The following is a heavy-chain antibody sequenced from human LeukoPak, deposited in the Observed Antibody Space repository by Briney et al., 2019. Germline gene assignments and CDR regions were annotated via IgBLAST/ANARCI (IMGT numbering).Heavy chain of an antibody. CDR3: ARGRVNYGGDFDY. V-gene: IGHV3-21*01. CDR2: ISSSSIYI. CDR1: GFSFSSYA. D-gene: IGHD4-23*01. J-gene: IGHJ4*02. Sequence: AGGSLRLSCATSGFSFSSYAMSWVRQAPGKGLEWVSSISSSSIYIYYADSVKGRFTISRDNAKKSLFLQMNSLRAEDTAVYYCARGRVNYGGDFDYWGQGTLVSVAS.